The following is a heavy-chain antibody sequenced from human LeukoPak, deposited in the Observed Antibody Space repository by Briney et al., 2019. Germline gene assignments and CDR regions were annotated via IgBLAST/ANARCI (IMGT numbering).Heavy chain of an antibody. D-gene: IGHD2-15*01. J-gene: IGHJ6*02. CDR3: ARDGDITPTDV. V-gene: IGHV3-33*01. CDR2: IWYDGSNK. Sequence: GRSLRLSCAASGFTFSRYGMHWVRQAPGKGLEWVAVIWYDGSNKYYADSVKGRFTISRDNSKNTLYLQMNSLRAEDTAVYYCARDGDITPTDVWGQGTTVTVSS. CDR1: GFTFSRYG.